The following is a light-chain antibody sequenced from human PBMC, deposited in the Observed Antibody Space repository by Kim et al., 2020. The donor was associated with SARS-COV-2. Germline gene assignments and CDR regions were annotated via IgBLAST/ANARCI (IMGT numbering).Light chain of an antibody. V-gene: IGKV3-11*01. CDR1: QSVFNY. J-gene: IGKJ4*01. CDR3: QQRYNWPLT. Sequence: EIVLTQSPGTLSLSPGEKATLSCRASQSVFNYLAWYQQKPGQSPRLLIYDASNRATGIPARFSGSGSGTDFTLTISSLEPEDFAVYYCQQRYNWPLTFGGGTKVDIK. CDR2: DAS.